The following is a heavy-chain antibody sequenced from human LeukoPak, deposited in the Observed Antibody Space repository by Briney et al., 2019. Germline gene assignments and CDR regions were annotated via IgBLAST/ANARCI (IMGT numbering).Heavy chain of an antibody. D-gene: IGHD6-13*01. CDR1: GDSISSGSYY. CDR3: ARGDSSSWDIVGRYFDL. CDR2: INHSGST. V-gene: IGHV4-39*07. J-gene: IGHJ2*01. Sequence: SETLSLTCTVSGDSISSGSYYWSWIRQPPGKGLEWIGEINHSGSTNYNPSLKSRVTISVDTSKNQFSLKLSSVTAADTAVYYCARGDSSSWDIVGRYFDLWGRGTLVTVSS.